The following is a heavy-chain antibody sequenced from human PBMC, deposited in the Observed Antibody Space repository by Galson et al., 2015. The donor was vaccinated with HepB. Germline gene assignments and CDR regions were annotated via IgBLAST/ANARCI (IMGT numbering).Heavy chain of an antibody. Sequence: SLRLSCAASGFTISSYNMNWVRQAPGKGLEWVSYISSGSSTIYYADSVKGRFTISRDNAKSSLYLQMNSLKDEDTAVYYCARPSGAYYSAAFDIWGQGTLVAVSS. J-gene: IGHJ3*02. CDR2: ISSGSSTI. D-gene: IGHD1-26*01. V-gene: IGHV3-48*02. CDR1: GFTISSYN. CDR3: ARPSGAYYSAAFDI.